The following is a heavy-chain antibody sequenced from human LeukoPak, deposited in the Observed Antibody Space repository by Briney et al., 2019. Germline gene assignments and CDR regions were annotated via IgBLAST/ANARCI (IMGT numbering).Heavy chain of an antibody. CDR2: FDPEDGET. CDR3: ATVAPEDYYFDY. V-gene: IGHV1-24*01. D-gene: IGHD3/OR15-3a*01. J-gene: IGHJ4*02. Sequence: ASVKVSCKVSGYTLTELSMHWVRQTPGKGLEWMGGFDPEDGETIYAQKFQGRVAMTEDTSTDTAYMELSSLRSEDTAVYYCATVAPEDYYFDYWGQGTLVTVSS. CDR1: GYTLTELS.